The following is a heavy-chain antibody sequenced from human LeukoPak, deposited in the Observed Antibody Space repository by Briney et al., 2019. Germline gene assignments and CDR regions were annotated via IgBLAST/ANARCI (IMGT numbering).Heavy chain of an antibody. CDR3: ARGGVVVVTAPRRFDP. V-gene: IGHV4-59*12. J-gene: IGHJ5*02. CDR1: GDSISSYY. CDR2: IYYSGTP. Sequence: SETLSLTCTVSGDSISSYYWTWIRQPPGKGLEWIGYIYYSGTPNYNPSLKSRVTISLDTSKNQFSLKLTSVTAADTAVYYCARGGVVVVTAPRRFDPWGQGTLVTVSS. D-gene: IGHD2-21*02.